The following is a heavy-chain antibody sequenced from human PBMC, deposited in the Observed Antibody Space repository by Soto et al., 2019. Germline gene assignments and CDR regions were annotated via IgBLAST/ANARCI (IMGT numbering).Heavy chain of an antibody. V-gene: IGHV1-18*01. Sequence: ASVKVSCKASGYTFTSYGISWVRQAPGQGLEWMGWISAYNGNTNYAQRLQGRVTMTTDTSTSTAYMELRSLRSDDTAVYYCARGGVVVVAATSYYYGMDVWGQGTTVTVYS. CDR1: GYTFTSYG. CDR2: ISAYNGNT. D-gene: IGHD2-15*01. CDR3: ARGGVVVVAATSYYYGMDV. J-gene: IGHJ6*02.